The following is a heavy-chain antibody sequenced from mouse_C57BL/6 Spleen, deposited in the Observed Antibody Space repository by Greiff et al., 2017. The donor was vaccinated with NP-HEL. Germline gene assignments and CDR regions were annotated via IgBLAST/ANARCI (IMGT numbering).Heavy chain of an antibody. J-gene: IGHJ3*01. CDR1: GYTFTSYW. D-gene: IGHD2-4*01. CDR3: ARRGKNYDYDSWFAY. Sequence: VQLQQPGAELVKPGASVKLSCKASGYTFTSYWMHWVKQRPGQGLEWIGMIHPNSGSTNYNEKFKSKATLTVDKSSSTAYMQLSSLTSEDSAVYYCARRGKNYDYDSWFAYWGQGTLVTVSA. V-gene: IGHV1-64*01. CDR2: IHPNSGST.